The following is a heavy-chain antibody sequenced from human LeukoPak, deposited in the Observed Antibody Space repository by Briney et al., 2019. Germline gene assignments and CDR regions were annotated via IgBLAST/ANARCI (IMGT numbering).Heavy chain of an antibody. CDR2: ISAYNGNT. Sequence: ASVKVSCKASGYTFTSYGISWVRQAPGQGLEWMGWISAYNGNTNYAQKLQGRVTMTTDTSTSTAYMELRSLRPDDTAVYYCARGRYGDSTPLFFQHWGQGTLVTVSS. J-gene: IGHJ1*01. V-gene: IGHV1-18*01. CDR3: ARGRYGDSTPLFFQH. D-gene: IGHD4-17*01. CDR1: GYTFTSYG.